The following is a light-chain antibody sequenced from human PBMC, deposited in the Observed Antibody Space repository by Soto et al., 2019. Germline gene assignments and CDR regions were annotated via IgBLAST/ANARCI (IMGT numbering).Light chain of an antibody. V-gene: IGKV1-12*01. CDR2: SAS. CDR1: QGINSW. Sequence: DIQMTQSPSSVSASVGDRVTITCRASQGINSWLAWYQQKPGKAPKLLISSASILQSGVPSRFSGGGSGTDFTLTITSLQPEDFATYYCQQANSFPLTFGQGTRLENK. CDR3: QQANSFPLT. J-gene: IGKJ5*01.